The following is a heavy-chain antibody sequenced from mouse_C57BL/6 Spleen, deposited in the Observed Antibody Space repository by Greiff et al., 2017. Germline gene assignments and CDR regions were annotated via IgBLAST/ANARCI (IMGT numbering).Heavy chain of an antibody. CDR2: IYPSDSET. D-gene: IGHD1-3*01. J-gene: IGHJ2*01. Sequence: VQLQQPGAELVRPGSSVKLSCKASGYTFTSYWMDWVKQRPGQGLEWIGNIYPSDSETNYNQKFKDDATLTVDKSSSTAYMQLSSLTSEDSAVYYCAKVGRGYFDYWGQGTTLTVSS. CDR1: GYTFTSYW. V-gene: IGHV1-61*01. CDR3: AKVGRGYFDY.